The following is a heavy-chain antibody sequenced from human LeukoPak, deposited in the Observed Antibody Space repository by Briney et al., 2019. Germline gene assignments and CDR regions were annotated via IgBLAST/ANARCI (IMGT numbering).Heavy chain of an antibody. CDR2: INHSGST. J-gene: IGHJ4*02. CDR1: GGSISSSSYY. Sequence: SETLSLTCTVSGGSISSSSYYWSWIRQPPGKGLEWIGEINHSGSTNYNPSLKSRVTISVDTSKNQFSLKLSSVTAADTAVYYCARGTSDTMIVVLPYYFDYWGQGTLVTVSS. CDR3: ARGTSDTMIVVLPYYFDY. D-gene: IGHD3-22*01. V-gene: IGHV4-39*07.